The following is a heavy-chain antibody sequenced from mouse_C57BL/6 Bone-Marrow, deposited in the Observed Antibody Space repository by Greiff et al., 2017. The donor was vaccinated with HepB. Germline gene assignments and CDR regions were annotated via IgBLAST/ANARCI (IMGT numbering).Heavy chain of an antibody. CDR2: IYPGSGST. CDR3: AKDIYYYGSSSNYFDY. CDR1: GYTFTSYW. Sequence: QVQLQQPGAELVKPGASVKMSCKASGYTFTSYWITWVKQRPGQGLEWIGDIYPGSGSTNYNEKFKGKATLTADKSSSTAYMQLNSLTSEDSAVDFCAKDIYYYGSSSNYFDYWGQGTTLTVSS. D-gene: IGHD1-1*01. V-gene: IGHV1-55*01. J-gene: IGHJ2*01.